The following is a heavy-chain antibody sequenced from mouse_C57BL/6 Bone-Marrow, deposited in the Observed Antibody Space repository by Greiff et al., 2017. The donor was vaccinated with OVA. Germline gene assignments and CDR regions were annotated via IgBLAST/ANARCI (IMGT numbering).Heavy chain of an antibody. J-gene: IGHJ2*01. CDR3: ARIYYYGSSYHFDC. CDR1: GYAFSSSW. Sequence: QVQLQQSGPELVKPGASVKISCKASGYAFSSSWMNWVKQRPGKGLEWIGRIYPGDGDTNYNGKFKGKATLTADKSSSTAYMQLSSLTSEDSAVYFCARIYYYGSSYHFDCWGQGTTLTVSS. D-gene: IGHD1-1*01. V-gene: IGHV1-82*01. CDR2: IYPGDGDT.